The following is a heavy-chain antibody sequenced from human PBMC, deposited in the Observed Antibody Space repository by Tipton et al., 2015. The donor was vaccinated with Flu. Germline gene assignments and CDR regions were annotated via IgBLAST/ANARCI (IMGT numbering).Heavy chain of an antibody. V-gene: IGHV4-61*02. J-gene: IGHJ5*02. D-gene: IGHD4-11*01. CDR2: SHPSGSA. CDR1: GGSISSENFY. CDR3: ARRDYSNYVSEPKNWFDH. Sequence: TLSLTCIVSGGSISSENFYWTWIRQPAGKGLEWIGRSHPSGSATYSPSLKSRVAISVDTSKNQLSLRLTSVTAADTGVYYCARRDYSNYVSEPKNWFDHWGQGTMVTVS.